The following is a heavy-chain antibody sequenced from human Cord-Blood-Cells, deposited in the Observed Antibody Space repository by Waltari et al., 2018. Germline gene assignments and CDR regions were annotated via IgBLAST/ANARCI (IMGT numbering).Heavy chain of an antibody. CDR3: ARGPFRSSWYNPDFDY. Sequence: QVQLQQWGAGLLKPSETLSLTCAVYGGSFSGYYWSWIRQPPGKGLEWIGEINHSGSTNYNPSLKSRVTISVDTSKNQFSLKLSSVTAADTAVYYCARGPFRSSWYNPDFDYWGQGTLVTVSS. V-gene: IGHV4-34*01. D-gene: IGHD6-13*01. J-gene: IGHJ4*02. CDR1: GGSFSGYY. CDR2: INHSGST.